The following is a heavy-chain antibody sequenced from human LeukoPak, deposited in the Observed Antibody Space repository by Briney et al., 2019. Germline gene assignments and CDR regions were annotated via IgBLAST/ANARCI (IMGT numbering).Heavy chain of an antibody. CDR1: GDSINSGSYY. D-gene: IGHD3-10*01. Sequence: PSETLSLTCTVSGDSINSGSYYWTWIRQPAGQGLEWIGRIYTSGSTNYNPSLKGRVTLSIDTSKNLFSLQLSSVTAADTAVYYCARVRGKMDVWGKGTTVTISS. CDR3: ARVRGKMDV. J-gene: IGHJ6*04. CDR2: IYTSGST. V-gene: IGHV4-61*02.